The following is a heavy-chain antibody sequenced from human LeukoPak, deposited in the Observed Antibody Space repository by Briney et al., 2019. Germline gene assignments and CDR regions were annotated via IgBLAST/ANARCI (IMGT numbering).Heavy chain of an antibody. CDR1: GFTFRSFT. J-gene: IGHJ6*03. CDR3: ARDCSSGSYYYYYMDV. V-gene: IGHV3-64*01. Sequence: GGSLRLSCAASGFTFRSFTMHWVRQAPGRGLEYVSAITRNGGSTYYANSVKGRFTISRDNAKNSLYLQMNSLSAEDTAVYYCARDCSSGSYYYYYMDVWGKGTTVTVSS. D-gene: IGHD1-26*01. CDR2: ITRNGGST.